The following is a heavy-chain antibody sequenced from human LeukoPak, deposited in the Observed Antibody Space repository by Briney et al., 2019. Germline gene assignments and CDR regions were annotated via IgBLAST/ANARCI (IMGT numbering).Heavy chain of an antibody. V-gene: IGHV1-18*01. J-gene: IGHJ4*02. CDR2: ISAYNGNT. Sequence: GASVKVSCKASGYTFTSYGISWVRQAPGQGLEWMGWISAYNGNTNYAQKLQGRVTMTTDTSTSTAYMELRSLRSEDTAVYYCASSRKDIVVVPAAILWGQGTLVTVSS. CDR1: GYTFTSYG. CDR3: ASSRKDIVVVPAAIL. D-gene: IGHD2-2*01.